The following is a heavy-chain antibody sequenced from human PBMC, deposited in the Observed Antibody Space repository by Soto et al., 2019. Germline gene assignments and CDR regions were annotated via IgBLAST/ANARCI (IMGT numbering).Heavy chain of an antibody. CDR1: GGSISSGGYY. D-gene: IGHD6-13*01. CDR3: ASVENSSWSEERAFDI. V-gene: IGHV4-31*03. Sequence: QVQLQESGPGLVKPSQTLSLTCTVSGGSISSGGYYWSWIRQHPGKGLEWIGYIYYSGSTYYNPSLKSRVTISVDTSKNQFSLKLSSVTAADTAVYYCASVENSSWSEERAFDIWGQGTMVTVSS. CDR2: IYYSGST. J-gene: IGHJ3*02.